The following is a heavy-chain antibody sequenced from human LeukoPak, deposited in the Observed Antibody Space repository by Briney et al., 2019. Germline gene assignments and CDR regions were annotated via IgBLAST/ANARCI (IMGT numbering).Heavy chain of an antibody. Sequence: SGTLSLTCAVSGGSISSSNWWSWVRQPPGKGLEWIGEIYHSGSTNYNPSLKSRVTISVDKSKNQFSLKLSSVTAADTAVYYCARSPSYIVVVPAAMGGGYNWFDPWGQGTLVTVSS. CDR1: GGSISSSNW. CDR3: ARSPSYIVVVPAAMGGGYNWFDP. J-gene: IGHJ5*02. V-gene: IGHV4-4*02. CDR2: IYHSGST. D-gene: IGHD2-2*01.